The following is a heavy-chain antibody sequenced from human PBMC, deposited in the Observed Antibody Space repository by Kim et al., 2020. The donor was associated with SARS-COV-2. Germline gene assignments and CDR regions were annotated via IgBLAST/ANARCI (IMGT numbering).Heavy chain of an antibody. Sequence: SETLSLTCTVSGGSISSYYWSWIRQPPGKGLEWIGYIYYSGSTNYNPSLKSRVTISVDTSKNQFSLKLSSVTAADTAVYYCARTVSSYDILTVPYPPLFDDWGQGTLVTVSS. J-gene: IGHJ4*02. CDR1: GGSISSYY. D-gene: IGHD3-9*01. CDR2: IYYSGST. V-gene: IGHV4-59*13. CDR3: ARTVSSYDILTVPYPPLFDD.